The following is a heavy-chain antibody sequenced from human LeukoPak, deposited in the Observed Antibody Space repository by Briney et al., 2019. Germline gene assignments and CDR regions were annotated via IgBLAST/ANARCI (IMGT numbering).Heavy chain of an antibody. CDR3: AKHLGYTSYCPDY. V-gene: IGHV3-23*01. J-gene: IGHJ4*02. CDR2: VSGSGGST. CDR1: GFTFNNYA. Sequence: GGSLRLSCAASGFTFNNYAMSWVRQAPGKGLEWVSAVSGSGGSTYYADSVKGRFTISRDNSKNTLYLQMNSLRAEDTAVYYCAKHLGYTSYCPDYWGQGTLVTVSS. D-gene: IGHD1-26*01.